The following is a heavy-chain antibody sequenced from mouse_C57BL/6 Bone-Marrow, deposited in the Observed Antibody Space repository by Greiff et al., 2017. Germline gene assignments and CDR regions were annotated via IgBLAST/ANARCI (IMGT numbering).Heavy chain of an antibody. J-gene: IGHJ2*01. V-gene: IGHV14-2*01. CDR1: GFNIKDYY. D-gene: IGHD1-1*01. CDR2: IDPEDGET. CDR3: ARDGSSYKYFDY. Sequence: VHVKQSGAELVKPGASVKLSCTASGFNIKDYYMHWVKQRTEQGLEWIGRIDPEDGETKYAPKFKGKATITADTSANTAYLQLSSRTSEDTAVYYCARDGSSYKYFDYWGQGTTLTVSS.